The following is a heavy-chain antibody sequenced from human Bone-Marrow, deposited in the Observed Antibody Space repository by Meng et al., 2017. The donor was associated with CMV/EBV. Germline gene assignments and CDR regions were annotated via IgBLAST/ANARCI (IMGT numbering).Heavy chain of an antibody. CDR1: GGSLRGYY. D-gene: IGHD2/OR15-2a*01. V-gene: IGHV4-34*01. CDR2: VHDSGTS. CDR3: ARGTPQFANLFQRRKKTLLDD. J-gene: IGHJ6*02. Sequence: SETLSLTCAVYGGSLRGYYWTWVRQTPGKGLEWIGEVHDSGTSNYSPSLMSRVTISVNTPKNQFPLRLTSVTAADTALYFCARGTPQFANLFQRRKKTLLDDWGQGTTVTVSS.